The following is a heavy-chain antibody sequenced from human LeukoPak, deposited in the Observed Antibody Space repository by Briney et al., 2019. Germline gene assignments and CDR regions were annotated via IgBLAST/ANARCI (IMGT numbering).Heavy chain of an antibody. V-gene: IGHV4-61*01. Sequence: SETLSLTCTVSGGSVSSGSYFWSWIRQPPGKGLEWIGLIYYSGNTKYNPSLERRATISVDTSKNQCTLKLTSLTTADTAVYDCASGGLSSGWNYWGRGALVTVSS. J-gene: IGHJ4*02. CDR2: IYYSGNT. CDR1: GGSVSSGSYF. D-gene: IGHD6-19*01. CDR3: ASGGLSSGWNY.